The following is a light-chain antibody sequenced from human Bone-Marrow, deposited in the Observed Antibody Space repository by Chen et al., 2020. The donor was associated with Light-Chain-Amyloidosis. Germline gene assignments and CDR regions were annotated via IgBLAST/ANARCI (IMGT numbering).Light chain of an antibody. J-gene: IGLJ1*01. V-gene: IGLV2-14*03. Sequence: QSALTQPASVSGSPGQSITISCTGTSRDVGRYNYVSWYQQHPGKVPKLIIHDVSDRPSGVSDRFAGSKSGNSASLTISGLQAEDEADYYCSSYTSTFPYVVGTGTRLTVL. CDR3: SSYTSTFPYV. CDR1: SRDVGRYNY. CDR2: DVS.